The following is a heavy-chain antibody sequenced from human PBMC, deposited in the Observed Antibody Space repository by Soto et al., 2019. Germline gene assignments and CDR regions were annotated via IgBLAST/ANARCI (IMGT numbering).Heavy chain of an antibody. CDR1: GFTVSSNY. J-gene: IGHJ3*02. CDR2: IYSGGST. V-gene: IGHV3-53*04. D-gene: IGHD2-21*02. Sequence: GGSLRLSCAASGFTVSSNYMSWVRQAPGKGLEWVSVIYSGGSTYYADSVKGRFTISRHNTKNTLYLQMNSRRAEDTALYYCARTMPQVGTDAFDIWGQGTMVTVSS. CDR3: ARTMPQVGTDAFDI.